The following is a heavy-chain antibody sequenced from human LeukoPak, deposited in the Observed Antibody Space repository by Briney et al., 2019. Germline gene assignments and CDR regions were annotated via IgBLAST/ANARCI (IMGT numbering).Heavy chain of an antibody. CDR2: ISYDGSNK. CDR1: GFTFSSYA. D-gene: IGHD3-22*01. V-gene: IGHV3-30*14. J-gene: IGHJ5*02. Sequence: GRSLRVSCAASGFTFSSYAMHWVRQAPGNGLEWVAVISYDGSNKYYADSVKGRFTISRHNSKNTLYLQMNSLRAEDTAVYYCAGYDSSGGFDPWGQGTLVTVSS. CDR3: AGYDSSGGFDP.